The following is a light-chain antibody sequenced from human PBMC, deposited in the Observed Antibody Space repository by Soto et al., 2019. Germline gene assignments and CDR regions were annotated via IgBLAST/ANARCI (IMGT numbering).Light chain of an antibody. J-gene: IGLJ1*01. V-gene: IGLV2-23*02. Sequence: QSVLTQPASVSGSPGQSITISCTGTSSDVGSYNLVSWYQQHPGKAPKLMIFEVTKRPSGVSSRFPGSKSDNTASLTISGLQTEDEADYYCCSYAGSSTHYVFGTGTKLTVL. CDR1: SSDVGSYNL. CDR3: CSYAGSSTHYV. CDR2: EVT.